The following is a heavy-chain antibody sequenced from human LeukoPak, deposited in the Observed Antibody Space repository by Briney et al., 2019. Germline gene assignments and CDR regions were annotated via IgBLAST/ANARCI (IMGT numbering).Heavy chain of an antibody. CDR2: IYPGDSDI. J-gene: IGHJ4*02. D-gene: IGHD2-8*02. V-gene: IGHV5-51*01. CDR3: ARGDDSTGYPPFDY. CDR1: GYSFIDYW. Sequence: GESVKISCKASGYSFIDYWIGWVRQMPGKGLEWMGIIYPGDSDIRYSPSFQGQVTISADKSFSSAYLQWSSLKASDTAMYYCARGDDSTGYPPFDYWGQGTLVTVSS.